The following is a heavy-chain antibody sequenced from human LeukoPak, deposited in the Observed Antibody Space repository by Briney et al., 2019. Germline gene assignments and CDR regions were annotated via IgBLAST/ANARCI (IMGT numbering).Heavy chain of an antibody. J-gene: IGHJ6*02. CDR3: ARLPTYDFWSGYYTGSSPYYYGMDV. V-gene: IGHV3-7*02. CDR1: GFTFSSYW. D-gene: IGHD3-3*01. CDR2: IKQDGSEK. Sequence: PGGSLRLSCAASGFTFSSYWMSWVRQAPGKGLEWVANIKQDGSEKYYVDSVKGRFTISRDNAKNSLYLQMNSLRAEDTAVYYCARLPTYDFWSGYYTGSSPYYYGMDVWGQGTTVTVSS.